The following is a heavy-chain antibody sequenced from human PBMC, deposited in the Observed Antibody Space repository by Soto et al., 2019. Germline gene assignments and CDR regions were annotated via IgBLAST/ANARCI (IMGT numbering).Heavy chain of an antibody. CDR1: GFTFSSYA. D-gene: IGHD4-4*01. Sequence: GGSLRLSCAASGFTFSSYAMSWVRQAPGKGLEWVSAISGSGGSTYYADSVKGRFTISRDNSKNTLYLQMNSLRAEDTAVYYCAKDPTVTTILIYYYYCMDVWGQGTTVTVSS. CDR2: ISGSGGST. CDR3: AKDPTVTTILIYYYYCMDV. J-gene: IGHJ6*02. V-gene: IGHV3-23*01.